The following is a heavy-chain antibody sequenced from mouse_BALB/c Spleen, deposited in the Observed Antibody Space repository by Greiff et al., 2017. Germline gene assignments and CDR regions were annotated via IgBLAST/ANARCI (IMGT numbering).Heavy chain of an antibody. CDR2: IYPGSGST. CDR3: ARSGYGNFYAMDY. J-gene: IGHJ4*01. CDR1: GYNFTSYW. D-gene: IGHD2-1*01. Sequence: VQLQQPGAELVKPGTSVKLSCKASGYNFTSYWINWVKLRPGQGLEWIGDIYPGSGSTNYNEKFKSKATLTVDTSSSTAYMQLSSLASEDSALYYCARSGYGNFYAMDYWGQGTSVTVSS. V-gene: IGHV1-55*01.